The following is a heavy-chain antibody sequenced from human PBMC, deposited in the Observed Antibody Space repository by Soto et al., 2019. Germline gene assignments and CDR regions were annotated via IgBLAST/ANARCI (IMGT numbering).Heavy chain of an antibody. Sequence: EVQLVESGGGLVKPGGSLRLSCVVSGLTFRDAWVNWVRQAPGEGLEWVGRIRGTTNGGTTDYAAPVKGRFTISRDDSKNTLYLQSNSLKVEDTAIYHCTTDLKWSGGDYWGQGTLVSVSS. CDR2: IRGTTNGGTT. J-gene: IGHJ4*02. V-gene: IGHV3-15*07. CDR3: TTDLKWSGGDY. CDR1: GLTFRDAW. D-gene: IGHD3-10*01.